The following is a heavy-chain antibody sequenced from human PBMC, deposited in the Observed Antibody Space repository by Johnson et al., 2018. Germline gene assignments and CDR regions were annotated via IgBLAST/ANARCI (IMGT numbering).Heavy chain of an antibody. V-gene: IGHV1-69*01. Sequence: QVQLVESGAEVKKPGSSVKVSCPASGGTFSIHPLSWVRQGPGEGLEWMGGLIPMFRKPIYAQKLQGRVTITADESTATAYMELNTLRSEDTARYYCARDLEDGHMAVAGNHWGQGTQVIVSS. CDR2: LIPMFRKP. J-gene: IGHJ5*02. CDR3: ARDLEDGHMAVAGNH. CDR1: GGTFSIHP. D-gene: IGHD6-19*01.